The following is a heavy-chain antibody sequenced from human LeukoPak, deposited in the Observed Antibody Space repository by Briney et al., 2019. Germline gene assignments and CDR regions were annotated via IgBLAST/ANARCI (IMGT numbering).Heavy chain of an antibody. D-gene: IGHD3-22*01. J-gene: IGHJ3*02. CDR2: LYNAGST. CDR1: GFTVSNKY. CDR3: AKDGGDTMIAVIRRAHNAFDI. Sequence: GGSLRLSCVASGFTVSNKYMSWVRQAPGKGLEWVSVLYNAGSTYYADSVKGRFTISRDNSKNTLYLQMNSLRAEDTAVYYCAKDGGDTMIAVIRRAHNAFDIWGQGTMVTVSS. V-gene: IGHV3-53*01.